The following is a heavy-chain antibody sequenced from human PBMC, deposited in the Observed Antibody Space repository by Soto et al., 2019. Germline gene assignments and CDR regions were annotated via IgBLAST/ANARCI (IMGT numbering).Heavy chain of an antibody. J-gene: IGHJ4*02. CDR1: GGTISSGCYY. Sequence: SETLSLTCTVSGGTISSGCYYWSWLRQHPGKGLEWIGYIYYSGSTYYNPSLKSRVTISVDTSKNQFSLKLSSVTAADTAVYYCGRTIDSSSSFDYWGQGTLVTVSS. D-gene: IGHD6-6*01. CDR2: IYYSGST. CDR3: GRTIDSSSSFDY. V-gene: IGHV4-31*03.